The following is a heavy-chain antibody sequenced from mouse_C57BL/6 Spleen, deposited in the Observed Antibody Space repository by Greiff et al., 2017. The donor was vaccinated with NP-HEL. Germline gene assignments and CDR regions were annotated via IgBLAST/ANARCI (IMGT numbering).Heavy chain of an antibody. J-gene: IGHJ1*03. CDR2: IYPNSGST. CDR3: ARTYGSSHWYFDV. D-gene: IGHD1-1*01. CDR1: GYTFTSYW. Sequence: QVQLQQPGAELVKPGASVKLSCKASGYTFTSYWMHWVKQRPGQGLEWIGMIYPNSGSTNYNEKFKSKATLTVDKSSSTAYMQLSSLTSEDSAVYYCARTYGSSHWYFDVWGTGTTVTVSS. V-gene: IGHV1-64*01.